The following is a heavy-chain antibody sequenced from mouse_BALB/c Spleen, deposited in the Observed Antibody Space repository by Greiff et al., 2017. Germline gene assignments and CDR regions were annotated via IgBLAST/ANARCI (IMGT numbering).Heavy chain of an antibody. V-gene: IGHV14-1*02. CDR2: IDPENGNT. J-gene: IGHJ3*01. CDR1: GFNIKDYY. Sequence: EVQLQESGAELVRPGALVKLSCKASGFNIKDYYMHWVKQRPEQGLEWIGWIDPENGNTIYDPKFQGKASITADTSSNTAYLQPSSLTSEDTAVYYCARSRGKGSFAYWGQGTLVTVSA. D-gene: IGHD2-1*01. CDR3: ARSRGKGSFAY.